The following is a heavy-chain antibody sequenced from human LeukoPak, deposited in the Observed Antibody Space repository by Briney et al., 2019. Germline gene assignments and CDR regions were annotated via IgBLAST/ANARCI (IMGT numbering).Heavy chain of an antibody. CDR2: ISSSSSYI. Sequence: GGSLRLSCAASGFTSSSYSMNWVRQAPGKGLEWVSSISSSSSYIYYADSVKGRFTISRDNAKNSLYLQMNSLRAEDTAVYYCARGIEYSSSFDYWGQGTLVTVSS. CDR3: ARGIEYSSSFDY. D-gene: IGHD6-6*01. CDR1: GFTSSSYS. J-gene: IGHJ4*02. V-gene: IGHV3-21*01.